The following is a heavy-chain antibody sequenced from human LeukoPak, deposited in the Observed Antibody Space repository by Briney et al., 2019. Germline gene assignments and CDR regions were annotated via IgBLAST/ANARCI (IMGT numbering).Heavy chain of an antibody. Sequence: SETLSLTCTVSGGSIMSYYWSWIRQPPGKGLEWIGYVYHSGSTNYNPSLQSRVTISVDTSKNQVSLKLNSVTTADTAVYYWSRSRGWNDYWGFFDFWGQGTLVTVSS. CDR3: SRSRGWNDYWGFFDF. V-gene: IGHV4-59*01. CDR2: VYHSGST. D-gene: IGHD3-3*01. CDR1: GGSIMSYY. J-gene: IGHJ4*02.